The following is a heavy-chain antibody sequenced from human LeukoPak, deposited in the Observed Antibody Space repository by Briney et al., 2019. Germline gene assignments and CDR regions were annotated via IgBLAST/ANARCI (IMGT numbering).Heavy chain of an antibody. Sequence: SETLSLTRTVSGGSISSGDYYWSWIRQPPGKGLEWIGYIYYSGSTNYNPSLKSRVTISVDTSKNQFSLKLSSVTAADTAVYYCARDNRYSGSLDYWGQGTLVTVSS. CDR3: ARDNRYSGSLDY. J-gene: IGHJ4*02. CDR1: GGSISSGDYY. D-gene: IGHD1-26*01. CDR2: IYYSGST. V-gene: IGHV4-61*08.